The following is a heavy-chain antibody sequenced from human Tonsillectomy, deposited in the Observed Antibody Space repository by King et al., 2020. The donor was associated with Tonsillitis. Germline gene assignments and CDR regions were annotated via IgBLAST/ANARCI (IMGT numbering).Heavy chain of an antibody. CDR3: ARLVTAMRTYYYYYGMDV. Sequence: QLQEWGPGLVKPSETLSLTCTVSGGSISSSSYYWGWIRQPPGKGLEWIGSIYYSGSTYYNPSLKSRVTISVDTSKNQFSLKLSSVTAADTAVYYCARLVTAMRTYYYYYGMDVWGQGTTVTVSS. J-gene: IGHJ6*02. V-gene: IGHV4-39*01. D-gene: IGHD2-21*02. CDR1: GGSISSSSYY. CDR2: IYYSGST.